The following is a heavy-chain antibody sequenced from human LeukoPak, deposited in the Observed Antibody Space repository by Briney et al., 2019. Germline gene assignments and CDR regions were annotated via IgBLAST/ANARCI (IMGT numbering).Heavy chain of an antibody. CDR1: GYTFTSYY. D-gene: IGHD5-24*01. V-gene: IGHV1-46*01. Sequence: ASVKVSCKASGYTFTSYYMHWVRQAPGQGLEWMGIINPSGGSTIYAQKFQGRVTMNRDTSTSTVYMELSSLRSEDTAVYYCARDHPPEGRDGYKIGGYYFDYWGQGTLVTVSS. J-gene: IGHJ4*02. CDR3: ARDHPPEGRDGYKIGGYYFDY. CDR2: INPSGGST.